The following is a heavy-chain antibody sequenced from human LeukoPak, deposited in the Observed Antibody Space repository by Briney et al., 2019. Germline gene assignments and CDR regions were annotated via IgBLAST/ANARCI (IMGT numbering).Heavy chain of an antibody. J-gene: IGHJ4*02. CDR2: ITWNSANV. Sequence: GGSLRLSCEAAGFAFNDYVMHRVRQAPGKGLEWVSGITWNSANVVYADSVKGRFTISRDNAENSLYLQMNSLRAEDTALYYCAKDMRDYDVFTGYFPFDYWGQGTLVAVSS. D-gene: IGHD3-9*01. CDR3: AKDMRDYDVFTGYFPFDY. V-gene: IGHV3-9*01. CDR1: GFAFNDYV.